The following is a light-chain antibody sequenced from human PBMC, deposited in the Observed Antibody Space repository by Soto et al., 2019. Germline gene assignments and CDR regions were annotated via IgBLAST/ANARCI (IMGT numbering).Light chain of an antibody. J-gene: IGKJ4*01. CDR3: QQYGNSPLT. CDR2: GAS. Sequence: EIVLTQSPGTLSLSPGEGATLSCWASQSVTSSYLAWYQQKPGQAPRLLIYGASSRATGIPDRFSGSGSGTDSTLTISRLEPEDFAVYYCQQYGNSPLTFGGGTKVEIK. V-gene: IGKV3-20*01. CDR1: QSVTSSY.